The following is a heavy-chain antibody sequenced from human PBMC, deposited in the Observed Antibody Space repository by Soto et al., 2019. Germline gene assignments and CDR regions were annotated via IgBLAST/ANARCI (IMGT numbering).Heavy chain of an antibody. CDR1: GGTFSSYA. D-gene: IGHD6-13*01. CDR3: ARVKEIAAAGKNWFDP. V-gene: IGHV1-18*01. Sequence: ASVKVSCKASGGTFSSYAISWVRQAPGQGLEWMGWISAYNGNTNYAQKLQGRVTMTTDTSTSTAYMELRSLRSDDTAVYYCARVKEIAAAGKNWFDPWGQGTLVTVSS. CDR2: ISAYNGNT. J-gene: IGHJ5*02.